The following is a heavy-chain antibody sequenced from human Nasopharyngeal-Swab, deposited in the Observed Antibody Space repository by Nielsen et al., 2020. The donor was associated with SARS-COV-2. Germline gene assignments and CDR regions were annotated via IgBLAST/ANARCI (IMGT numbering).Heavy chain of an antibody. V-gene: IGHV1-18*01. CDR2: ISVYNADT. D-gene: IGHD5-18*01. CDR3: ARDVEEWLVVPSLSFDH. Sequence: ASVKVSCKASGYSFRSYVINWVRQAPGQGLEWMGWISVYNADTNYAQKLQGRVSMTTDTSTSTAYMELRSLRSDDTAMYYCARDVEEWLVVPSLSFDHWGQGTLVTVSS. CDR1: GYSFRSYV. J-gene: IGHJ4*02.